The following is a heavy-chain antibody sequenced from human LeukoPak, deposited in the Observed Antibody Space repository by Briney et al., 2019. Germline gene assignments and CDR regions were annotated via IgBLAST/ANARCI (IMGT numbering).Heavy chain of an antibody. CDR2: ISGSAGNT. J-gene: IGHJ4*02. D-gene: IGHD4/OR15-4a*01. Sequence: SGGSLRLSCAASGFTFSDYYMSWIRQAPGKGLEWVSTISGSAGNTYYADSVKGRFTISRDNPKNTLYFQMNSLRAEDTAVYYCAKGREANLYYFDYWGQGTLVTVSS. V-gene: IGHV3-23*01. CDR1: GFTFSDYY. CDR3: AKGREANLYYFDY.